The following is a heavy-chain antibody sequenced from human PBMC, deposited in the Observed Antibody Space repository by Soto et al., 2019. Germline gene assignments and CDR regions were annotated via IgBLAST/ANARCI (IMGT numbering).Heavy chain of an antibody. J-gene: IGHJ4*02. V-gene: IGHV3-11*05. CDR3: ARVLAAAGTKNFDY. CDR1: GFTFSDYY. CDR2: ISSSSSYT. D-gene: IGHD6-13*01. Sequence: GGSLRLSCAASGFTFSDYYMSWIRQAPGKGLKWVSYISSSSSYTNYADSVKGRFTISRDNAKNSLYLQMNSLRAEDTAVYYCARVLAAAGTKNFDYWGQGTLVTVSS.